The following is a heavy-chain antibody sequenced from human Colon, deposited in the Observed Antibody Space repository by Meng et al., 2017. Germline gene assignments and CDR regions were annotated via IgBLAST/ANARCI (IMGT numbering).Heavy chain of an antibody. CDR1: GYSFIDYG. V-gene: IGHV1-18*01. Sequence: QGHLGKSGAEVRKPGASMKVSCKASGYSFIDYGISWVRQAPGQGLEWMGWVSVFNGVTNYAQKFRGRVTMTADTSTATAYMELRSLTSDDTAVYYCARTPFTASAGTIGNWFDPWGQGTLVTVSS. J-gene: IGHJ5*02. D-gene: IGHD6-13*01. CDR2: VSVFNGVT. CDR3: ARTPFTASAGTIGNWFDP.